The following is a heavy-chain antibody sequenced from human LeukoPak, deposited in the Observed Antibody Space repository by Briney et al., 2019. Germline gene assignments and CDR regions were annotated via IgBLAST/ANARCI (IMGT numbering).Heavy chain of an antibody. CDR2: IRYDGSNK. CDR3: AREVVAATRDYYYYYGMDV. D-gene: IGHD2-15*01. J-gene: IGHJ6*02. CDR1: GFTFSSYG. Sequence: GGSLRLSCAASGFTFSSYGMHWVRQAPGKGLEWVAFIRYDGSNKYYADSVKGRFTISRDNAKNSLYLQMNSLRAEDMAVYYCAREVVAATRDYYYYYGMDVWGQGTTVTVSS. V-gene: IGHV3-30*02.